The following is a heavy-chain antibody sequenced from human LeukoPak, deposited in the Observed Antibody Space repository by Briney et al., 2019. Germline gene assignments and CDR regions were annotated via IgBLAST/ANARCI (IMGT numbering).Heavy chain of an antibody. D-gene: IGHD3-9*01. V-gene: IGHV3-48*03. CDR2: ISSSGSTI. CDR3: ARASYDILTGYFDY. J-gene: IGHJ4*02. CDR1: GFSFSNYE. Sequence: GGSLRLSCAASGFSFSNYEMNWVRQAPGKGREGVSYISSSGSTIYYPASVKGRFTISRDNAKNSLYLQMNSLRAEDTALYYSARASYDILTGYFDYWGQGTLVTVSS.